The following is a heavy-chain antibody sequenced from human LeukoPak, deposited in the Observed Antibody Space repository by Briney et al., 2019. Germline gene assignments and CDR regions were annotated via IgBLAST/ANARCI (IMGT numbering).Heavy chain of an antibody. CDR3: AREPPPLWFGELLAYYYYYYGMDV. V-gene: IGHV1-18*01. Sequence: ASVKVSCKASGYTLTSYGISWVRQAPGQGLEWMGWISAYNGNTNYAQKLQGRVTMTTNTSTSTAYMELRSLRSDDTAVYYCAREPPPLWFGELLAYYYYYYGMDVWGQGTTVTVSS. J-gene: IGHJ6*02. CDR1: GYTLTSYG. CDR2: ISAYNGNT. D-gene: IGHD3-10*01.